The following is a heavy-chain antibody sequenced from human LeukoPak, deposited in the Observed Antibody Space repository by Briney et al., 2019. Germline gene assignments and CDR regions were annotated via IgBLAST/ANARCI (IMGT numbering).Heavy chain of an antibody. Sequence: TGGSLRLSCAASGFTFSTYEMNWVRQAPGRGLEWVSCISSGGSTTYYADSVKGRLTISRDNAKNSLYLQMNNLRGDDTAVYYCARRYCSSTSCTLDYWGQGTQVTVSS. CDR2: ISSGGSTT. D-gene: IGHD2-2*01. CDR3: ARRYCSSTSCTLDY. V-gene: IGHV3-48*03. CDR1: GFTFSTYE. J-gene: IGHJ4*02.